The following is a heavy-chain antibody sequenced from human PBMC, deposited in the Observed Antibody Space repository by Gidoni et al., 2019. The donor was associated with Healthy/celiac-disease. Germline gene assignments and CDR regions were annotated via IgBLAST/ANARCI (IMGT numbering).Heavy chain of an antibody. CDR2: IYDSGST. CDR1: GSSISTGGYY. D-gene: IGHD2-2*01. V-gene: IGHV4-31*03. J-gene: IGHJ4*02. CDR3: ARVGGIVVVPAAPYFDY. Sequence: QVQLQESGPGLVKPSQTLSLTCTVSGSSISTGGYYWSWIRQHPGKGLEWIGYIYDSGSTYYNPSLKSRVTISVDTFKNQFSLKLSSVTAADTAVYYCARVGGIVVVPAAPYFDYWGQGTLVTVSS.